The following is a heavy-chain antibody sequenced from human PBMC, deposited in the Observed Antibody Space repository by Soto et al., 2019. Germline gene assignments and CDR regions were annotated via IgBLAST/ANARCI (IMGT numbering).Heavy chain of an antibody. Sequence: EVQLVESGGGLVQPGRSLRLSCAASGFTFDDYAMHWVRQAPGKGLEWVSGISWNSGSIGYADSVKGRFTISRDNAKNSLYLQMNSLRAEDTALCYCAKVLGRYYYYMDVWGKGTTVTVSS. D-gene: IGHD3-16*01. CDR3: AKVLGRYYYYMDV. J-gene: IGHJ6*03. V-gene: IGHV3-9*01. CDR1: GFTFDDYA. CDR2: ISWNSGSI.